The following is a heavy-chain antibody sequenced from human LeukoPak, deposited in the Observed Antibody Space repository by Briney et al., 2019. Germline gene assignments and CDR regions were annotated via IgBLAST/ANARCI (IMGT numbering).Heavy chain of an antibody. CDR2: INSDGSST. Sequence: VGSLRLSCAASGFTFSNYWMHWVRQAPGKGLVWVSRINSDGSSTTYADSVKGRFTISRDKDKNTLYLQMNSLRVEDTAIYYCARGGSCSGGNCKYTRKEIDYWGQGTLVTVCS. CDR1: GFTFSNYW. J-gene: IGHJ4*02. V-gene: IGHV3-74*01. D-gene: IGHD2-15*01. CDR3: ARGGSCSGGNCKYTRKEIDY.